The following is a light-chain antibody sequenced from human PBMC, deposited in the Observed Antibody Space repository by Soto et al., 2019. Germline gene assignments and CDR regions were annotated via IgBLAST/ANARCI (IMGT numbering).Light chain of an antibody. Sequence: QAVVTQPPSASGTPGQTVTISCSGSSSNIGNNYVYWYQQLPGTAPKLLIYNYNLRPSGVVDRFSGSRSGTSASLAISGLRSEDEADYFCCSYVGNYTWVFGGGTQLTVL. J-gene: IGLJ3*02. CDR3: CSYVGNYTWV. V-gene: IGLV1-47*02. CDR2: NYN. CDR1: SSNIGNNY.